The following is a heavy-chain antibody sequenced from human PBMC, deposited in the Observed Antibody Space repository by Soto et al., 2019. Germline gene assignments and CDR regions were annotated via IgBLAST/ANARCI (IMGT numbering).Heavy chain of an antibody. Sequence: SETLSLTCAVYGGSFSGYYCSWIRQPPGKGLEWIGEINHSGSTNYNPSLKSRVTISVDTSKNQFSLKLSSVTAADTAVYYCARGFAGVRGVVWFDPWGQGTLVTVSS. J-gene: IGHJ5*02. CDR1: GGSFSGYY. CDR2: INHSGST. D-gene: IGHD3-10*01. V-gene: IGHV4-34*01. CDR3: ARGFAGVRGVVWFDP.